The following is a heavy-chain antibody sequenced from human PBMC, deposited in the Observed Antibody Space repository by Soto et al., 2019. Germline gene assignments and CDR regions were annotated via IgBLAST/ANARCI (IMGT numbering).Heavy chain of an antibody. Sequence: PGESLKISCKGSGYSFTSYWIGWVRQMPGKGLEWMGIIYPGDSDTRYSPSFQGQVTTSADKSISTAYLQWSSLKASDTAMYYCASPSDYSNYYYYGMDVWGQGTTVTVSS. CDR3: ASPSDYSNYYYYGMDV. V-gene: IGHV5-51*01. D-gene: IGHD4-4*01. CDR2: IYPGDSDT. CDR1: GYSFTSYW. J-gene: IGHJ6*02.